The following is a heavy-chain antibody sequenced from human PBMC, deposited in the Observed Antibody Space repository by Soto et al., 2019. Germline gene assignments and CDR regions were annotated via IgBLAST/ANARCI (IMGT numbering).Heavy chain of an antibody. CDR1: GGTFSSYA. J-gene: IGHJ4*02. D-gene: IGHD6-13*01. Sequence: ASVKVSCKASGGTFSSYAISWVRQAPGQGLEWMGGIIPIFGTANYAQKFQGRVTITADESTSTAYMELSRLRSEDTAVYYCAIELGRSNQFDHWGQGTMVTVSS. CDR3: AIELGRSNQFDH. V-gene: IGHV1-69*13. CDR2: IIPIFGTA.